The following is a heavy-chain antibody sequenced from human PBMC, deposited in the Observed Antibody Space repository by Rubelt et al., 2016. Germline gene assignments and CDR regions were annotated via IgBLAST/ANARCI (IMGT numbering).Heavy chain of an antibody. CDR2: IWYDGSNK. D-gene: IGHD6-13*01. CDR3: ARDSAGSSSWYPVFGAFDI. Sequence: QVQLVESGGGVVQPGRSLRLSCAASGFTFSSYGMHWVRQAPGKGLEWVAVIWYDGSNKYYADSVKGRFTISRDNSKKTLYLQRNSLRAEDTAVYYCARDSAGSSSWYPVFGAFDIWGQGTMVTVSS. J-gene: IGHJ3*02. CDR1: GFTFSSYG. V-gene: IGHV3-33*01.